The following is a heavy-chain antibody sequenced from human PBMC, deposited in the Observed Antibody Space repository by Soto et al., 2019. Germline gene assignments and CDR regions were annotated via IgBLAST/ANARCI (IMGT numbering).Heavy chain of an antibody. J-gene: IGHJ4*02. Sequence: SQTLSLTCAISGDSVSSNIAAWIWIIRSPSRGLEWLGRTYYRSQWYNDYAVSVKSRITINADTSKNQFSLQLNSVTPEDTAVYYCARDTPPSSGWYYFDSWGQGTLVTVSS. V-gene: IGHV6-1*01. D-gene: IGHD6-19*01. CDR2: TYYRSQWYN. CDR1: GDSVSSNIAA. CDR3: ARDTPPSSGWYYFDS.